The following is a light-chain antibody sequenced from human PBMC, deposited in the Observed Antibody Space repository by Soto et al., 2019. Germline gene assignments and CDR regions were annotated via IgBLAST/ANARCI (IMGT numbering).Light chain of an antibody. J-gene: IGKJ4*01. CDR3: QQYAKLPIT. CDR1: QDISNY. Sequence: DIQMTQSPSSLSASVGDRVTITCQASQDISNYLNWYQQKPGKAPKLLIYDASNLETGVPSRFSGSGSGTDFTFTISSLQPEEIATDDCQQYAKLPITFGGGTKAEIK. V-gene: IGKV1-33*01. CDR2: DAS.